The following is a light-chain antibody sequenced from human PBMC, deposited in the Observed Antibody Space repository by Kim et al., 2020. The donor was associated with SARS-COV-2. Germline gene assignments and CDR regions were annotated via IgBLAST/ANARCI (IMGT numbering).Light chain of an antibody. CDR3: QEGGSSPRCT. CDR1: QSVSSNY. V-gene: IGKV3-20*01. CDR2: GAS. Sequence: EVVLTQSPGTLSLSPGERATLYCRASQSVSSNYLAWYQQKPGQAPRLLIFGASTRATGIPDRFSGSGSGTDFTLTITRLEPEDFAVYYLQEGGSSPRCTFGQGTKLEI. J-gene: IGKJ2*02.